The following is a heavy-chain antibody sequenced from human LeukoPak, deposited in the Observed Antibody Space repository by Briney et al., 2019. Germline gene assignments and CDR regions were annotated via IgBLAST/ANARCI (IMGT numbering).Heavy chain of an antibody. CDR2: INHSGST. CDR3: ARDRYQLKPYYYYYMDV. Sequence: SETLSLTCAVYGGSFSGYYWSWIRQPPGKGLEWIGEINHSGSTNYNPPLKSRVTISVDTSKNQFSLKLSSVTAADTAVYYCARDRYQLKPYYYYYMDVWGKGTTVTISS. V-gene: IGHV4-34*01. J-gene: IGHJ6*03. CDR1: GGSFSGYY. D-gene: IGHD2-2*01.